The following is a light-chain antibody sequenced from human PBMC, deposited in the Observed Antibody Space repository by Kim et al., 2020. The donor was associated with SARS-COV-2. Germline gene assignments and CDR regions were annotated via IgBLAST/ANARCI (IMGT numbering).Light chain of an antibody. CDR1: QDISNA. CDR2: DAS. Sequence: AIQLTQSPSSLSASVGDRVTITCRASQDISNALAWYQQNHGKAPKLLIYDASILESGVPARFSGSGSGTDFTLTISSLQPEDFATYYCQEFKSYFTLTFGGGTTVDIK. J-gene: IGKJ4*01. CDR3: QEFKSYFTLT. V-gene: IGKV1-13*02.